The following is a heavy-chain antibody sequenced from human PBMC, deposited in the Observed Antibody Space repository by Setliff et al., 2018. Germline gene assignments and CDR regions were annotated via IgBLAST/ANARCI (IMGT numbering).Heavy chain of an antibody. CDR3: ARAAGYSSSWYHYYYGMDV. CDR2: IYYSGST. Sequence: SETLSLTCTVSGGSISRSSYNWGWIRQPPGKGLEWTGSIYYSGSTYYNPSLKSRVTISVDTSKNQFSLKLSSVTAADTAVYYCARAAGYSSSWYHYYYGMDVWGQGTTVTVSS. D-gene: IGHD6-13*01. J-gene: IGHJ6*02. CDR1: GGSISRSSYN. V-gene: IGHV4-39*01.